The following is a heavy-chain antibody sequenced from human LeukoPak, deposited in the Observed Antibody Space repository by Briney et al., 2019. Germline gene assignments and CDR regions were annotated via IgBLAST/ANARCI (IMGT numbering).Heavy chain of an antibody. Sequence: GGSLRLSCAASGFTFSSYAISWVRQAPGKGLEWVSSISSSSSYIYYADSVKGRFTISRDNAKNSLYLQMNSLRAEDTAVYYCARGGSFDYWGQGTLVTVSS. J-gene: IGHJ4*02. CDR1: GFTFSSYA. CDR2: ISSSSSYI. V-gene: IGHV3-21*01. CDR3: ARGGSFDY. D-gene: IGHD3-16*01.